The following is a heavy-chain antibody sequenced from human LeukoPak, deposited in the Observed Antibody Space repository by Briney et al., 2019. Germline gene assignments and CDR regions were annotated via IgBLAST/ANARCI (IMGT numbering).Heavy chain of an antibody. CDR1: GYTFTSYG. V-gene: IGHV1-18*01. CDR3: ARDGMVRGVIKIGD. Sequence: RASVKVSCKASGYTFTSYGIRWVRQAPGQGLEWMGWISAYNGNTNYARKLQGRVTMTTDTSTSTAYMELRSLRSDDTAVYYCARDGMVRGVIKIGDWGQGTLVTVSS. D-gene: IGHD3-10*01. CDR2: ISAYNGNT. J-gene: IGHJ4*02.